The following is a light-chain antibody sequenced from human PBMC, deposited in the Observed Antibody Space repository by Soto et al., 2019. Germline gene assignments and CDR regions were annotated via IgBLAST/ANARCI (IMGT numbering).Light chain of an antibody. CDR1: SSDIGGYNY. J-gene: IGLJ2*01. CDR3: SSYTTTTTRVV. Sequence: QSVLTQPASVSGSPGQSITISCTGTSSDIGGYNYVSWYQQHPGRAPKLMIYEVSNRPSGVSNRFSGSKSGNTASLTISGLQADVEADYYCSSYTTTTTRVVFGGGTKLTV. CDR2: EVS. V-gene: IGLV2-14*01.